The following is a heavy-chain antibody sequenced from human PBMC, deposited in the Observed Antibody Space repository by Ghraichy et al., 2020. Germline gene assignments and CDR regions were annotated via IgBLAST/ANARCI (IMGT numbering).Heavy chain of an antibody. CDR2: INTDGSSI. D-gene: IGHD1-26*01. V-gene: IGHV3-74*01. CDR3: ARAGSYRFDY. CDR1: GFTFSSYW. Sequence: GALNISCAASGFTFSSYWMHWVRQAPGKGLVWVSRINTDGSSISYADSVKGRFTISRDNAKNTLYLQMNSLRDEDTAVYYCARAGSYRFDYWGQGTLATVSS. J-gene: IGHJ4*02.